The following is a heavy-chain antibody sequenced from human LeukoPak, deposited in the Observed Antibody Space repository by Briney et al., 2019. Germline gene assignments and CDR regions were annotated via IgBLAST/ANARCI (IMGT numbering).Heavy chain of an antibody. CDR2: ISGSGGST. V-gene: IGHV3-23*01. CDR1: GFTFSSYA. D-gene: IGHD4-23*01. J-gene: IGHJ4*02. CDR3: AKGPNSGDD. Sequence: GASLRLSCAASGFTFSSYAMRWVRQAPGKGLEWVSVISGSGGSTYYADSVKGRFTISRDNSKNTLYLQMNSLRAEDTAAYYCAKGPNSGDDWGQGTQVTVSS.